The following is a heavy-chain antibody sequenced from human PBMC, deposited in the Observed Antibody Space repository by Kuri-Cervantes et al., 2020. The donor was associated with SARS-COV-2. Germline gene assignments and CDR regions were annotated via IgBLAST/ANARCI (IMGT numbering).Heavy chain of an antibody. CDR1: GFTFSSYE. J-gene: IGHJ2*01. V-gene: IGHV3-48*03. CDR2: ISSSGSAI. Sequence: GESLKISCAASGFTFSSYEMYWVRQAPGKGLEWVSYISSSGSAIYYADSVKGRFTISRDNAKNSLYLQMNSLRDEDTAVYYCARESRDAYNLGSFDLWGRGTLVTVSS. D-gene: IGHD5-24*01. CDR3: ARESRDAYNLGSFDL.